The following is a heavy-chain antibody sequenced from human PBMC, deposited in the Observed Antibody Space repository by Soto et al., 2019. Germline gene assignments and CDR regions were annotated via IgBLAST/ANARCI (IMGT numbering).Heavy chain of an antibody. J-gene: IGHJ6*02. CDR1: GFTVISNY. D-gene: IGHD2-15*01. V-gene: IGHV3-53*01. Sequence: EVQLVESGGGLIQPGGSLRLSCAASGFTVISNYMSWVRQAPGKGLEWVSFIYSNGSTYYADSVKGRFSISRDNSNNMVYLQMDSLRAEDTAVYYCARGGQVRGGLDVWGLGTTVTVSS. CDR3: ARGGQVRGGLDV. CDR2: IYSNGST.